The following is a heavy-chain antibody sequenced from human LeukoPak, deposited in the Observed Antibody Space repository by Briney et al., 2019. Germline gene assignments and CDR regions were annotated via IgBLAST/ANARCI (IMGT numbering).Heavy chain of an antibody. J-gene: IGHJ4*02. V-gene: IGHV3-74*01. CDR3: ARARKVRGVIWDFDY. CDR1: GFTFSSYW. D-gene: IGHD3-10*01. Sequence: GGSLRLSCAPSGFTFSSYWMHWVRQAPGKGLVWVSRINSDGSSTSYADSVKGRFTISRDNAKNTLYLQMNSLRAEDTAVYYCARARKVRGVIWDFDYWGQGTLVTVSS. CDR2: INSDGSST.